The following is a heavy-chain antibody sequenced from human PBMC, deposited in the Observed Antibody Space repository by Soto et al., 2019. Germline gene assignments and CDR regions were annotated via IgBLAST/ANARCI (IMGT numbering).Heavy chain of an antibody. CDR2: IYPGDSDA. D-gene: IGHD3-16*01. Sequence: PGESLKISCMGSGYRFTSYCIGWVRQMPGKGLEWMGIIYPGDSDARYSQSFQGQVTISVDKSISTAYLQWSSLKASDTAMYYCARPQGAGDSGYYYYGMDVWGQGTTVTVSS. J-gene: IGHJ6*02. V-gene: IGHV5-51*01. CDR3: ARPQGAGDSGYYYYGMDV. CDR1: GYRFTSYC.